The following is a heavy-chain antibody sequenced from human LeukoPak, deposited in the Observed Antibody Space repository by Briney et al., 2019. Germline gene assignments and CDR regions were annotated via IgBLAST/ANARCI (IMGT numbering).Heavy chain of an antibody. CDR1: GYTFNTYG. Sequence: ASVKVSCKASGYTFNTYGITWVRQAPGQGLEWMGWINPNSGGTNYAQKFQGRVTMTRDTSISTAYMELSRLRSDDTAVYYCAREYSSGWSNAFDIWGQGTMVTVSS. CDR2: INPNSGGT. V-gene: IGHV1-2*02. J-gene: IGHJ3*02. D-gene: IGHD6-19*01. CDR3: AREYSSGWSNAFDI.